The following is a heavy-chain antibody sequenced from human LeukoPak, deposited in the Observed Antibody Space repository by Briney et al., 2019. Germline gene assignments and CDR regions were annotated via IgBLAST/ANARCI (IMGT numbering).Heavy chain of an antibody. J-gene: IGHJ4*02. CDR1: GYSLTSYW. CDR2: IYPGDSDT. Sequence: GESLKISCKGSGYSLTSYWIGWVRQMPGKGPEWMGIIYPGDSDTRYSPSFQGQVTISADKSISTAYLQWSSLKASDTAMYYCARQAFYYGSGSYAADYWGQGTLVTVSS. D-gene: IGHD3-10*01. V-gene: IGHV5-51*01. CDR3: ARQAFYYGSGSYAADY.